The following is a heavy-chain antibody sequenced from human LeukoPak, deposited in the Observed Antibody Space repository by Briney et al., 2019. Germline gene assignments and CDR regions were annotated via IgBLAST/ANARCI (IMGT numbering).Heavy chain of an antibody. J-gene: IGHJ4*02. V-gene: IGHV4-34*01. Sequence: SETLSLTCAAYGGSFSGYYWSWIRQPPGKGLEWIGEINHSGSTNYNPSLKSRVTISVDTSKNQFSLKLSSVTAADTAVYYCARRSVGYYDSSGYYPNWGQGTLVTVSS. D-gene: IGHD3-22*01. CDR3: ARRSVGYYDSSGYYPN. CDR2: INHSGST. CDR1: GGSFSGYY.